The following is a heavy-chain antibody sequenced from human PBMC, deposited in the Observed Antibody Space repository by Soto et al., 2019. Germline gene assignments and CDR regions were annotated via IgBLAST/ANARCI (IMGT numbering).Heavy chain of an antibody. D-gene: IGHD3-10*01. CDR3: VLWPPYYFDY. CDR1: GFTFSSYA. CDR2: ISGSGGST. J-gene: IGHJ4*02. V-gene: IGHV3-23*01. Sequence: EVQLLESGGGLVQPGGSLRLSCAASGFTFSSYAMSWVRQAPGKGLEWVSAISGSGGSTYYADSVKGRFTISIDNSKNPPYLQMNSLRAEDTAVYYCVLWPPYYFDYWGQGTLVTVSS.